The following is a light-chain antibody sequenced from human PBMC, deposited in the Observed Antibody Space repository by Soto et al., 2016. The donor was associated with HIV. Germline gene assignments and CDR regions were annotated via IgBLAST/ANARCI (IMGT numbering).Light chain of an antibody. J-gene: IGLJ2*01. Sequence: SYELTQPPSVSVSPGQTARITCSGDALPRQYAYWYQQKPGQAPMLVISTDNERPSGIPERFPGSSSGTTVTLIISGVQAEDEADYYCQSADASGTYRVFGGGTKLTVL. CDR3: QSADASGTYRV. CDR1: ALPRQY. CDR2: TDN. V-gene: IGLV3-25*03.